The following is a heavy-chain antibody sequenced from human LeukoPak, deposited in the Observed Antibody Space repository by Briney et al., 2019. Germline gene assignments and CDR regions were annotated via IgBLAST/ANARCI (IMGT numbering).Heavy chain of an antibody. Sequence: VASVKVSCKASGYTFTDYFVHWVRQAPGEGLEWMGWINPNSGGTNYAQKFQGRVTIIRDTSITTAYMELSSLRSDDTAVYYCANNPVAGASDGWLDPWGQGTLVTVSS. D-gene: IGHD5-24*01. J-gene: IGHJ5*02. CDR1: GYTFTDYF. CDR2: INPNSGGT. V-gene: IGHV1-2*02. CDR3: ANNPVAGASDGWLDP.